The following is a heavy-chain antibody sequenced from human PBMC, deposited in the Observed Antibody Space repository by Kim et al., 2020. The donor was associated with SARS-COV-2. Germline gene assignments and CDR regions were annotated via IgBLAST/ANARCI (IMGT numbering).Heavy chain of an antibody. D-gene: IGHD3-9*01. CDR3: ARDGRLTAYSAGAFDI. V-gene: IGHV3-74*01. Sequence: DSVRGRFSSTRDIAKNTLYLHMTSLKAEDTAVYYCARDGRLTAYSAGAFDIWGQGTMVTVSS. J-gene: IGHJ3*02.